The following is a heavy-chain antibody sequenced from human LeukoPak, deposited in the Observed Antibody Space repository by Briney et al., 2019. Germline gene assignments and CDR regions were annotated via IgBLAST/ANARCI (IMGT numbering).Heavy chain of an antibody. V-gene: IGHV1-2*02. CDR3: ARWVGANPNGFDY. CDR2: INPNSGGT. D-gene: IGHD1-26*01. CDR1: GYTFSGYY. J-gene: IGHJ4*02. Sequence: ASVKVSCKASGYTFSGYYLHWVRQAPGQGLEWMGWINPNSGGTNYAQKFQGRVTMTRDTSVSTAYMELSRLRSDDTAVYYCARWVGANPNGFDYWGQGTLVTVSS.